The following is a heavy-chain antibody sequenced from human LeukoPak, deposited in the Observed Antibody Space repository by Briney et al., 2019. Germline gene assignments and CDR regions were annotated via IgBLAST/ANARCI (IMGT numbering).Heavy chain of an antibody. V-gene: IGHV3-74*01. J-gene: IGHJ3*02. Sequence: GGSLRLSCAASGFTFSSYWMHWVRQAPGKGLVWVSRINSDVSSTSYADSVKGRFTISRDNANNTLYLQMNRLREEDTAVYYCARDATYYDSTVGAFDIWGQGTMVTVSS. CDR2: INSDVSST. CDR1: GFTFSSYW. D-gene: IGHD3-22*01. CDR3: ARDATYYDSTVGAFDI.